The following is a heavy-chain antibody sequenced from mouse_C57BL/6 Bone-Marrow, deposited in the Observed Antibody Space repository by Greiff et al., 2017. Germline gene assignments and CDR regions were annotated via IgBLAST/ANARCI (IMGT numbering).Heavy chain of an antibody. CDR1: GYTFTSYW. CDR3: AIPAMALPIWYFDV. J-gene: IGHJ1*03. Sequence: VQLQQPGAELVKPGASVKVSCKASGYTFTSYWMHWVKQRPGQGLEWIGSIHPSDSDTNYNQKFKGKATLTVDKSSSTAYMQLSSLTSEDSAVYYCAIPAMALPIWYFDVWGTGTTVTVSS. CDR2: IHPSDSDT. D-gene: IGHD1-1*02. V-gene: IGHV1-74*01.